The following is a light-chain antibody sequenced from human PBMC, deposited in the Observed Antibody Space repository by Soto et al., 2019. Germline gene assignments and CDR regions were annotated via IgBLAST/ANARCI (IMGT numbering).Light chain of an antibody. CDR1: ESVSSNY. Sequence: VLTQSAGPVSLSKWGSVTLSCRASESVSSNYFACYQQKPGQAPRLIIYGAATRATGIPDRFSGSGSGTYRTLSIIGLQPEDFAVYYGQQYGRGSPITLGQGTRLEIK. CDR3: QQYGRGSPIT. V-gene: IGKV3-20*01. J-gene: IGKJ5*01. CDR2: GAA.